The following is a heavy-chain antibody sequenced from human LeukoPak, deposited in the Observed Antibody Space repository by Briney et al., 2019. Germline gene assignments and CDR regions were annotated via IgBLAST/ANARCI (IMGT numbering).Heavy chain of an antibody. CDR2: INPNSGGT. D-gene: IGHD2-2*01. Sequence: ASVKLSSPASGYTFTGFYMHRVRQTPGQGLEWMGWINPNSGGTNYAQKFQGRVTMTRDTSISAAYMELSRLRSDDTAVYYCASLGYCSSTSCPSYYSGGDVCRHGITVTVSS. CDR3: ASLGYCSSTSCPSYYSGGDV. J-gene: IGHJ6*02. V-gene: IGHV1-2*02. CDR1: GYTFTGFY.